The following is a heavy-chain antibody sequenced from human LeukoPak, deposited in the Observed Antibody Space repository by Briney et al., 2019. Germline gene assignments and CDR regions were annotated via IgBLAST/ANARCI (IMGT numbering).Heavy chain of an antibody. Sequence: SETLSLTCTVSGGSISSYYWSWIRQPAGKGLEWIGRIHTSGSTNYNPSLKSRVTISVDASKNQFSLKLTSVTAADTAVYYCARGYSSSWYFNWFDPWGQGTLVTVSS. D-gene: IGHD6-13*01. CDR3: ARGYSSSWYFNWFDP. J-gene: IGHJ5*02. CDR2: IHTSGST. CDR1: GGSISSYY. V-gene: IGHV4-4*07.